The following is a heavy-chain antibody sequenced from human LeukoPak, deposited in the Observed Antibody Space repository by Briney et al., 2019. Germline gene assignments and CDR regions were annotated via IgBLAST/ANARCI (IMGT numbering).Heavy chain of an antibody. CDR3: ARGPLGDIVVVPAASWFDP. CDR2: INHSGST. D-gene: IGHD2-2*01. CDR1: GGSFSGYY. J-gene: IGHJ5*02. V-gene: IGHV4-34*01. Sequence: KPSETLSLTCAVYGGSFSGYYCSWIRQPPGKGLEWIGEINHSGSTNYNPSLKSRVTISVDTSKNQFSLKLSSVTAADTAVYYCARGPLGDIVVVPAASWFDPWGQGTLVTVSS.